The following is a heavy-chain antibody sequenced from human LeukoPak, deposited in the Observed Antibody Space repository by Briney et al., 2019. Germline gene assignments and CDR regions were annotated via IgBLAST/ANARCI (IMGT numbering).Heavy chain of an antibody. CDR2: IKEDGGEE. Sequence: GGSLRLSCVASGFTFSSYWMSWVRQAPGKGLEWVANIKEDGGEENYVDSVKGRFTISRDNAKKSLYMQMNSLRAEDTALYYCATMIFGGGFDYWGQGTLVTVSS. J-gene: IGHJ4*02. CDR3: ATMIFGGGFDY. D-gene: IGHD3/OR15-3a*01. V-gene: IGHV3-7*01. CDR1: GFTFSSYW.